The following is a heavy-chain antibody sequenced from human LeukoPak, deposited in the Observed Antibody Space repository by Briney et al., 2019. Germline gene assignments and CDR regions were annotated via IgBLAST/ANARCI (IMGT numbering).Heavy chain of an antibody. CDR2: IYYSGST. Sequence: SETLSLTCTVSGVSISSYYWSWIRQPPGKGLEWIGYIYYSGSTNYNPSLKSRVTISVDTSKNQFSLKLSSVTAADTAVYYCARFYDSRTYYNPYYFDYWGQGTLVTVSS. D-gene: IGHD3-22*01. CDR1: GVSISSYY. CDR3: ARFYDSRTYYNPYYFDY. V-gene: IGHV4-59*01. J-gene: IGHJ4*02.